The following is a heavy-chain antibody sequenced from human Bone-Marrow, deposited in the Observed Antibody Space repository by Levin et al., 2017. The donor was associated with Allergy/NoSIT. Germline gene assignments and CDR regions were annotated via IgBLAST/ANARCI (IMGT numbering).Heavy chain of an antibody. J-gene: IGHJ4*02. CDR1: GFTFSSYG. CDR3: AKPDFRALAGVRAIVGAISFDY. V-gene: IGHV3-30*18. CDR2: ISYDGSNK. Sequence: GGSLRLSCAASGFTFSSYGMHWVRQAPGKGLEWVAVISYDGSNKYYADSVKGRFTISRDNSKNTLYLQMNSLRAEDAAVYYCAKPDFRALAGVRAIVGAISFDYWGQGTLVTVSS. D-gene: IGHD1-26*01.